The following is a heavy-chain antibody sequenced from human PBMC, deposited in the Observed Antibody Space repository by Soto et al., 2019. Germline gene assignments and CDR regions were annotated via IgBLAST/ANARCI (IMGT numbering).Heavy chain of an antibody. CDR2: IIPIFGTA. CDR3: ARGAIFGVLRGQFNYNWFDP. V-gene: IGHV1-69*13. J-gene: IGHJ5*02. D-gene: IGHD3-3*01. CDR1: GDTFSTYA. Sequence: SLKFSCKASGDTFSTYAISWVRQAPGQGLEWMGGIIPIFGTANYAQKFQGRVTITADESTSTAYMELSSLRSEDTAVYYCARGAIFGVLRGQFNYNWFDPWGQGTLVTVSS.